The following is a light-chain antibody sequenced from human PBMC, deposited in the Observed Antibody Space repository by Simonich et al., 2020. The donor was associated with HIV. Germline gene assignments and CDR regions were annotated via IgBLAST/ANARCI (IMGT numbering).Light chain of an antibody. Sequence: DIQMTQSPSTLSASVGDRVTITCRASQSISIWLAWYQQKPGKAPKLLIYAASSLQSGVPSRFSDSGSGTDFTLTISSLQPEDFATYYCQQSYSTPYTFGQGTKLEIK. CDR1: QSISIW. CDR2: AAS. V-gene: IGKV1-39*01. CDR3: QQSYSTPYT. J-gene: IGKJ2*01.